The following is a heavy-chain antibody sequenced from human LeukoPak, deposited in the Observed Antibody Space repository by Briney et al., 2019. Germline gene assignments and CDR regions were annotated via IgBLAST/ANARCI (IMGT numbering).Heavy chain of an antibody. V-gene: IGHV3-30*02. D-gene: IGHD4-17*01. CDR1: GFTFSSYG. Sequence: QAGGSLRLSCAASGFTFSSYGMHWVRQAPGKGLEWVAFIRYDGSNKYYADSVKGRFTISRDNSKNTLYLQTNSLRAEGTAVYYCVRGDYVRDYWGQGTLVSVSS. J-gene: IGHJ4*02. CDR3: VRGDYVRDY. CDR2: IRYDGSNK.